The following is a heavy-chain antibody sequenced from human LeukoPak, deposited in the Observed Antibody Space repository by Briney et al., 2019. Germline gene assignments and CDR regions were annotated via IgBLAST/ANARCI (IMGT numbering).Heavy chain of an antibody. CDR2: IYYSGST. V-gene: IGHV4-59*08. J-gene: IGHJ5*02. CDR1: GGSISSYY. Sequence: SETLSLTCTVSGGSISSYYWSWIRQPPGKGLEWIGYIYYSGSTNYNPSLKSRVTISVDTSKNQFSLKLSSVTAADTAVYYYASSGWDNWFDPWGQGTLVTVSS. D-gene: IGHD6-19*01. CDR3: ASSGWDNWFDP.